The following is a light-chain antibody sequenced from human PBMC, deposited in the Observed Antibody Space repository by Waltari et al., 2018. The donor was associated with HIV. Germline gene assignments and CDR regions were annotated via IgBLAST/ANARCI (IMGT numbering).Light chain of an antibody. CDR1: DIGTKR. J-gene: IGLJ2*01. V-gene: IGLV3-21*01. Sequence: SYVLTQPPSVSVAPGKTASITCAVNDIGTKRVHWYQQQPGQAPVLVIYDENDRPSGIPERFSGSNSGNSATLTISRVEAGDEADYYCQVWDSITDHVIFGGGTKLTVL. CDR2: DEN. CDR3: QVWDSITDHVI.